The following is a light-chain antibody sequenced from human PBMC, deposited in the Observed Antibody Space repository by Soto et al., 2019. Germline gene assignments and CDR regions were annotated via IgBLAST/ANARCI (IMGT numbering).Light chain of an antibody. CDR2: DAS. Sequence: DIQMTQSPSTLSASVGDRVTITCRASQSIGTWLAWYQQKPGKAPELLIYDASQLRSGGPSRFSGSGSGTDFTLTISSLEPEDFAVYYCQQRSNWEKLTFGGGTKVDIK. CDR1: QSIGTW. J-gene: IGKJ4*01. CDR3: QQRSNWEKLT. V-gene: IGKV1-5*01.